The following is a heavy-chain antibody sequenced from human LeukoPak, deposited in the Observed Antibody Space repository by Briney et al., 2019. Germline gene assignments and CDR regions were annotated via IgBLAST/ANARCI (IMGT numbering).Heavy chain of an antibody. CDR1: GGSIIINNYY. CDR3: ARLTDY. V-gene: IGHV4-39*01. CDR2: ISYSGIT. J-gene: IGHJ4*02. Sequence: SETLSLTCSVSGGSIIINNYYWGWIRQSSGKGLECIGKISYSGITYYSPSLNSRVSMSVDTSKNQFSLRLSSVTAADTAVYYCARLTDYWGPGILVTVSS.